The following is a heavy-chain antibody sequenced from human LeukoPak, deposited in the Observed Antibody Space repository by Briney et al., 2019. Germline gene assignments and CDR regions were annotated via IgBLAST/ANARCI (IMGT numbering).Heavy chain of an antibody. J-gene: IGHJ5*02. CDR3: ARDLGPRPDDWFDP. CDR1: GGSISSSSYY. V-gene: IGHV4-39*07. CDR2: IYYSGST. Sequence: SETLSLTCTVSGGSISSSSYYWGWIRQPPGKGLEWIGSIYYSGSTYYNPSLKSRVTISIDTSKNQFSLKLSSVTAADTAVYYCARDLGPRPDDWFDPWGQGTLVTVSS.